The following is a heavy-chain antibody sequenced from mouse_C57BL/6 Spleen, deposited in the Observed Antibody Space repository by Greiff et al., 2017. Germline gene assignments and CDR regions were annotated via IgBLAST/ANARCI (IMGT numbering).Heavy chain of an antibody. Sequence: QVHVKQSGAELVKPGASVKLSCKASGYTFTSYWMHWVKQRPGRGLEWIGRIDPNSGGTKYNEKFKSKATLTVDKPSSTAYMQLSSLTSEDSAVYYCARSVYSPYPMDYWSQGTSVTVSS. D-gene: IGHD1-1*01. J-gene: IGHJ4*01. CDR1: GYTFTSYW. CDR2: IDPNSGGT. V-gene: IGHV1-72*01. CDR3: ARSVYSPYPMDY.